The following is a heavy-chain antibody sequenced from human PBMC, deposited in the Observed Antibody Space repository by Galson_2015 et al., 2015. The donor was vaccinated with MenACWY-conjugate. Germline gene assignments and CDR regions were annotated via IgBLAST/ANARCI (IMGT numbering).Heavy chain of an antibody. CDR2: ISKSGSPI. CDR1: GFTFTGYE. V-gene: IGHV3-48*03. J-gene: IGHJ6*03. Sequence: SLRLSCAASGFTFTGYEFNWVRQAPGKGLEWLSYISKSGSPIYYADSVKGRFTISRDNIKKSLFLEMNSLRAGDTGVYYCARVGTWIHQYFYYMHDWGKGTTVTVSS. D-gene: IGHD5-18*01. CDR3: ARVGTWIHQYFYYMHD.